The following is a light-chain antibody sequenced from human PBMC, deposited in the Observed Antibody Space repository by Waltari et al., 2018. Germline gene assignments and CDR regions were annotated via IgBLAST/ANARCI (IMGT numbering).Light chain of an antibody. CDR3: QHYVRLPVT. Sequence: QSPGTLSLSPGERATLSCWTSQSVGRTLAWYQQKPGPLPRFLIYGASIRATGIPDRFSGSGSGTDFSLTISRLDPEDFAVYYCQHYVRLPVTFGQGTKVEIK. CDR1: QSVGRT. CDR2: GAS. V-gene: IGKV3-20*01. J-gene: IGKJ1*01.